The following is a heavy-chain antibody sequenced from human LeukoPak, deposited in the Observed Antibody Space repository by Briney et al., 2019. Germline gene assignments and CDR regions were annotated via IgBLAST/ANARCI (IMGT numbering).Heavy chain of an antibody. CDR1: GFSFDTYW. CDR3: ARDTYRFFDL. J-gene: IGHJ2*01. Sequence: GGSLRLSCAASGFSFDTYWMGWVRQAPGKGLEWVADIKEDGSDKYSVDSVKGRFTISRDNAKNSLYLQMNSLRAEDTAVYYCARDTYRFFDLWGRGTLVTVSS. V-gene: IGHV3-7*01. CDR2: IKEDGSDK.